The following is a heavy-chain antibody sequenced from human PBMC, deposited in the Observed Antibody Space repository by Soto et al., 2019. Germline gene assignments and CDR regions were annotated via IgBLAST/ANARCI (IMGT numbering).Heavy chain of an antibody. V-gene: IGHV4-4*02. J-gene: IGHJ6*02. CDR3: ARDPSQLDYYYGMDV. Sequence: PSETLSLTCAVSGGSISSSNWLSWVRQTPGKGLEWIGEIYHSGSTNYNPSLKSRVTISVDTSKNQFSLKLSSVTAADTAVYYCARDPSQLDYYYGMDVWGQGTTVTVSS. CDR1: GGSISSSNW. D-gene: IGHD3-10*01. CDR2: IYHSGST.